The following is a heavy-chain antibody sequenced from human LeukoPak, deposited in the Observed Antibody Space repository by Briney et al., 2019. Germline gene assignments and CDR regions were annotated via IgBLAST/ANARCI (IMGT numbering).Heavy chain of an antibody. Sequence: SGEALKISWKDSGYSFTSYWIGLVRQMPGKGLEWMGIIYPGDSDTRYSPSFQGQVTISADKSISTAYLQWSSLKASDTAMYYCARHAVVVVPAAPYYYYYMDVWGKGTTVTVSS. CDR1: GYSFTSYW. CDR2: IYPGDSDT. J-gene: IGHJ6*03. D-gene: IGHD2-2*01. CDR3: ARHAVVVVPAAPYYYYYMDV. V-gene: IGHV5-51*01.